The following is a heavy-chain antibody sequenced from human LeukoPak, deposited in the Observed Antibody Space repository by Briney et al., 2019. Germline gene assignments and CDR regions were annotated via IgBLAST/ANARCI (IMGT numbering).Heavy chain of an antibody. Sequence: GASVKVSCKASGYSFTDKYMHWVRQAPGQGLEWMGWINPNSGGTNYAQKFQGRVTMTRDTSISTAYMELSRPRSDDTAVYYCAAGVLLWFGEFGQPFDYWGQGTLVTVSS. CDR1: GYSFTDKY. D-gene: IGHD3-10*01. V-gene: IGHV1-2*02. J-gene: IGHJ4*02. CDR3: AAGVLLWFGEFGQPFDY. CDR2: INPNSGGT.